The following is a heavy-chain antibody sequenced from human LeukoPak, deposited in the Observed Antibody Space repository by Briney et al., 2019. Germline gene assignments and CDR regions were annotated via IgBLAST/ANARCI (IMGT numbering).Heavy chain of an antibody. CDR3: ARRLTPYDCFDP. Sequence: SETLSLTCAVYGGSFSGYYWSWIRQPPGKGLEWIGEINHSGSTNYNPSLKSRVTISVDTSKNQFSLHLNSVTPEDTAVYYCARRLTPYDCFDPWGQGILVTVSS. CDR1: GGSFSGYY. CDR2: INHSGST. J-gene: IGHJ5*02. V-gene: IGHV4-34*01. D-gene: IGHD2-15*01.